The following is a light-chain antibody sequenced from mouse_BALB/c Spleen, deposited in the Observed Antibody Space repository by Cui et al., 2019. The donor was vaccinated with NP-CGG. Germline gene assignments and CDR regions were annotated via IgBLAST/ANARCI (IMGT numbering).Light chain of an antibody. V-gene: IGLV1*01. CDR2: GTN. J-gene: IGLJ1*01. CDR3: ALWYSNHWV. CDR1: TGAVTTSNY. Sequence: QAVLTQDSPLTTSPGETVTLTCRSSTGAVTTSNYANWVQEKPDHLFTGLIGGTNNRVPGVPARFSGSLIGDKAALTITGAQTEDEAIYFCALWYSNHWVFGGGTKLTVL.